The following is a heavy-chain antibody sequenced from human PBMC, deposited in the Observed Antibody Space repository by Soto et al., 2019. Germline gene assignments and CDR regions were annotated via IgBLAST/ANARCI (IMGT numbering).Heavy chain of an antibody. CDR1: GYTFTSYY. V-gene: IGHV1-46*03. CDR3: ARDLTYIVATITQPFNAFAI. CDR2: ISPSGGST. J-gene: IGHJ3*02. Sequence: ASVKVSCKASGYTFTSYYMHWVRQAPGQGLEWMGIISPSGGSTSYAQKFQGRVTMTRDTSTSTVYMELSSLRSEDTAVYYCARDLTYIVATITQPFNAFAIWAQGTIVTVSS. D-gene: IGHD5-12*01.